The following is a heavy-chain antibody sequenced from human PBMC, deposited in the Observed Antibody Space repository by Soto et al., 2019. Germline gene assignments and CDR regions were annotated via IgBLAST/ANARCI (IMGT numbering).Heavy chain of an antibody. J-gene: IGHJ6*01. CDR2: IIPVFTRV. CDR1: EGTFDSFS. D-gene: IGHD2-15*01. CDR3: ARAAAGLDV. V-gene: IGHV1-69*01. Sequence: QVHLIQSGAEVTKPGSSVKVSCAASEGTFDSFSINWVRQAPGQGLEWMGGIIPVFTRVNYARKFQGRVTITADGSSNTVYMKLTSVTSEYTAVDFCARAAAGLDVWGPRNSVTVSS.